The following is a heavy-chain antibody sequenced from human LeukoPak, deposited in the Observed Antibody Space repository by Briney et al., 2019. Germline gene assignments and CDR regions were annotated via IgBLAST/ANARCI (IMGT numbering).Heavy chain of an antibody. CDR2: IRASVSGT. CDR1: GFTFSSYG. Sequence: EGSLRLSCAASGFTFSSYGLSWVRQAPGKGLEWVAAIRASVSGTYYADSVQGRFIISRDISKNTLYLQMNSLRAEDTAVYYCAKVAGSSGYYPDFWGQGTLVTVSS. D-gene: IGHD3-22*01. V-gene: IGHV3-23*01. J-gene: IGHJ4*02. CDR3: AKVAGSSGYYPDF.